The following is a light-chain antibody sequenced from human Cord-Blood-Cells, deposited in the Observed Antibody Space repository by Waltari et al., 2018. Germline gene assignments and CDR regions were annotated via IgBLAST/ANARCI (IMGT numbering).Light chain of an antibody. CDR1: QSVSSY. CDR3: QQRSNWPYT. CDR2: DAS. Sequence: EIVLTQSPATLSLSPGERATLSCRASQSVSSYLAWYQQKPGQAPRLLIYDASNSATGIPARFSGSGSGTDFTLIISSLEPEDFAVYYCQQRSNWPYTFGQGTKLEIK. J-gene: IGKJ2*01. V-gene: IGKV3-11*01.